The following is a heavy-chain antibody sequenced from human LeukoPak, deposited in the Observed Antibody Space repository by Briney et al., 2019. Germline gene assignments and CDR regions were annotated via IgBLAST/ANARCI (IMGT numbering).Heavy chain of an antibody. CDR1: GYTFTGYY. J-gene: IGHJ4*02. CDR2: INPNSGGT. V-gene: IGHV1-2*02. D-gene: IGHD3-22*01. CDR3: ARARPVDYYDSSGYPHYFDY. Sequence: GGSVKVSCKASGYTFTGYYMHWVRQAPGQGLEWMGWINPNSGGTNYAQKFQGRVTMTRDTSISTAYMELSRLRSDDTAVYYCARARPVDYYDSSGYPHYFDYWGQGTLGTVSS.